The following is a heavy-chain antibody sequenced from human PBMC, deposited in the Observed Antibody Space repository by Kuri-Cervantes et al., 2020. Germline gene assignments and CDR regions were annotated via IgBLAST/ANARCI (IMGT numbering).Heavy chain of an antibody. CDR3: ARDLHIAAAGGDY. V-gene: IGHV1-2*02. CDR1: GYTFTGYY. J-gene: IGHJ4*02. CDR2: INPNSGGT. Sequence: ASVKVSCKASGYTFTGYYMHWVRQAPGQGLEWMGWINPNSGGTNYAQKFQGRVTMTRDTSISTAYMELSSLRSEDTAVYYCARDLHIAAAGGDYWGQGTLVTVSS. D-gene: IGHD6-13*01.